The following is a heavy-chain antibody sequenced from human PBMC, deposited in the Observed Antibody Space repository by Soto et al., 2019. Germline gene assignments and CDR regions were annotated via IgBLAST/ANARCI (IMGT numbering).Heavy chain of an antibody. D-gene: IGHD6-19*01. Sequence: QVQLVESGGGVVQPGRSLRLSCAASGFTFSSYGMHWVRQAPGKGLEWVAVISYDGSNKYYADSVKGRFTISRDNSKNTLYLQMNSLRAEDTAVYYCAKDSALYSSGWPFDYWGQGTLVTVSS. CDR1: GFTFSSYG. J-gene: IGHJ4*02. CDR2: ISYDGSNK. V-gene: IGHV3-30*18. CDR3: AKDSALYSSGWPFDY.